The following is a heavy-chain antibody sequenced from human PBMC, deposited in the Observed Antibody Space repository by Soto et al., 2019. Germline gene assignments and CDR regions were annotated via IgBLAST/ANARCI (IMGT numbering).Heavy chain of an antibody. CDR1: GFTFSSYA. D-gene: IGHD3-10*01. CDR3: ARGRVVRGPRFDY. J-gene: IGHJ4*02. V-gene: IGHV3-30-3*01. CDR2: ISYDGSNK. Sequence: QPGGSLRLSCAASGFTFSSYAMHWVRQAPGKGLEWVAVISYDGSNKYYADSVKGRFTISRDNSKNTLYLQMNSLRAEDTAVYYCARGRVVRGPRFDYWGQGTLVTVSS.